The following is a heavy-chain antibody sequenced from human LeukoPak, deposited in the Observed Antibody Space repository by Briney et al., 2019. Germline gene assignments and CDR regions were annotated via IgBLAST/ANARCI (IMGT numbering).Heavy chain of an antibody. J-gene: IGHJ4*02. Sequence: SETLSLTCAVSGYSISSGYYWGWIRQPPGKGLEWIGSIYHSGSTYYNPSLKSRVTISVDTSKNQFSLRLSSVTAADTAVYYCARDTCYYGSGGFDYWGQGTLVTVSS. V-gene: IGHV4-38-2*01. CDR1: GYSISSGYY. D-gene: IGHD3-10*01. CDR3: ARDTCYYGSGGFDY. CDR2: IYHSGST.